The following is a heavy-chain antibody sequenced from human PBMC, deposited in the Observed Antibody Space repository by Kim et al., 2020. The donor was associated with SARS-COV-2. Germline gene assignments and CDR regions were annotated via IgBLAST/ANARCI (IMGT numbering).Heavy chain of an antibody. Sequence: DSVKGRFTISRDNSKNTLYLQMNSLRAEDTAVYYCARVGSGSYWFYFDYWGQGTLVTVSS. J-gene: IGHJ4*02. D-gene: IGHD3-10*01. V-gene: IGHV3-30*01. CDR3: ARVGSGSYWFYFDY.